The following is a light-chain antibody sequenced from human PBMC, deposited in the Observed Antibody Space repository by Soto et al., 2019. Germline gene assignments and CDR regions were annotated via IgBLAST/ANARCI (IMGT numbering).Light chain of an antibody. V-gene: IGKV3-11*01. CDR3: QQYNNWPPLFS. CDR2: DAS. J-gene: IGKJ3*01. Sequence: EIVLTQSPATLSLSPGERATLSCRASQSINSYLAWYQQKPVQAPRLLIQDASKRATGIPARFSGSGSGTEFTLTISSLQSEDFAVYYCQQYNNWPPLFSFGPGTKVDIK. CDR1: QSINSY.